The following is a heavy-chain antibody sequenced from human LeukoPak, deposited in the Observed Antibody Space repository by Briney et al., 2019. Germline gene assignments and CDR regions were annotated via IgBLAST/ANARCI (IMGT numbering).Heavy chain of an antibody. CDR1: SGSFSGYY. D-gene: IGHD3-10*01. CDR2: INHSGST. J-gene: IGHJ4*02. V-gene: IGHV4-34*01. Sequence: SETLSLTCGVYSGSFSGYYWTWIRQPPGKGLEWIGEINHSGSTNYNPSLKSRVTISVDTSKNQFSLKLSSVTAADTAVYYCARALYYYGSGSYSYYFDYWGQGTLVTVSS. CDR3: ARALYYYGSGSYSYYFDY.